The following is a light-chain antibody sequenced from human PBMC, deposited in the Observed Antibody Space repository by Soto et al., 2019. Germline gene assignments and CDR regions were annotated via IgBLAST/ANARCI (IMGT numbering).Light chain of an antibody. J-gene: IGKJ1*01. CDR3: QQYNNWPGT. CDR1: QSVSSK. CDR2: GAS. V-gene: IGKV3-15*01. Sequence: EIVMTQSPATLSVSPGERATLSCRASQSVSSKLAWYQQKPGQAPRLLIYGASTRATGIPARFSGSGSGTEFTLTISSLQSEDFAVYCCQQYNNWPGTFGQGTKV.